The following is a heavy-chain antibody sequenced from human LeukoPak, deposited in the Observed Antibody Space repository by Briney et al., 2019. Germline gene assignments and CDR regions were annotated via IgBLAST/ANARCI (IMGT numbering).Heavy chain of an antibody. Sequence: SETLSLTCTVSADSISISTYYWGWVRQPPGKGLEWIGSIYSSGTTYYNPSLKSQLTISLDTSKNQFSLKLTSVTAADTAVYYCARAMGELGYCSSTSCRYYYYYMDVWGKGTTVTVSS. CDR2: IYSSGTT. J-gene: IGHJ6*03. V-gene: IGHV4-39*07. CDR3: ARAMGELGYCSSTSCRYYYYYMDV. CDR1: ADSISISTYY. D-gene: IGHD2-2*01.